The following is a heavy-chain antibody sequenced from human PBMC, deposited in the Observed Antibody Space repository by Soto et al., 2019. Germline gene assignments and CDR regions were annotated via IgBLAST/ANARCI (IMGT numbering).Heavy chain of an antibody. CDR1: GFTFSSYA. V-gene: IGHV3-23*01. CDR3: AKVIVARGGRDV. CDR2: ISGSAITT. Sequence: EVQLLDSGGGLVQPGGSLRLSCAASGFTFSSYAMSWVRQAPGKGLEWVSAISGSAITTYYADSVKGRFTISRDNSKNTVYLQMNSLRAEDKAIYYCAKVIVARGGRDVWGRGTTVTVSS. J-gene: IGHJ6*02. D-gene: IGHD6-6*01.